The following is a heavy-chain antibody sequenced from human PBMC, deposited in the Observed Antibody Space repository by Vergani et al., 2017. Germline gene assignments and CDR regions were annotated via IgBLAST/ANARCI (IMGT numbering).Heavy chain of an antibody. CDR3: ASSDPPGXCSSTSCPDHYYYYGMDV. CDR1: GYTFTSYY. D-gene: IGHD2-2*03. Sequence: QVQLVQSGAEVKKPGASVKVSCKASGYTFTSYYMHWVRQAPGQGLEWMGIINPRGGSTSYAQKFQGRVTMTRDTSTSPVYMELSSLRSEDTAVYYCASSDPPGXCSSTSCPDHYYYYGMDVWGQGTTVTVSS. V-gene: IGHV1-46*01. J-gene: IGHJ6*02. CDR2: INPRGGST.